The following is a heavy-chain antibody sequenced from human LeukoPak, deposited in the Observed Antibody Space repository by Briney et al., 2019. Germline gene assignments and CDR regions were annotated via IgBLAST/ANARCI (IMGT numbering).Heavy chain of an antibody. D-gene: IGHD2-15*01. CDR1: GVSINSSSYY. CDR2: IYYSGST. Sequence: PSETLSLTCTVSGVSINSSSYYWGWIRQPPGKGLEWIGSIYYSGSTYYNPSLKSRVTISVDSSKNQFSLQLSSVTAADTAVYYCAAVYCDGGSCYDSRGWFDPWGQGTLVTVSS. V-gene: IGHV4-39*07. CDR3: AAVYCDGGSCYDSRGWFDP. J-gene: IGHJ5*02.